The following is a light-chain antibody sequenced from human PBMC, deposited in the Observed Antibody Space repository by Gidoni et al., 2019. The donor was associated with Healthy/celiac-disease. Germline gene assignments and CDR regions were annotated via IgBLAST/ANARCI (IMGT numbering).Light chain of an antibody. CDR3: QQYGSSQT. Sequence: EIVLTQSPGTLSLSPGERATLSCRASQSVSSSYLAWHQQKPGQAPRLLIYGASSRATGIPDRFSGSGSGTDFTLTISRLEPEDFAVYYCQQYGSSQTFGQGTKVEIK. CDR1: QSVSSSY. V-gene: IGKV3-20*01. J-gene: IGKJ1*01. CDR2: GAS.